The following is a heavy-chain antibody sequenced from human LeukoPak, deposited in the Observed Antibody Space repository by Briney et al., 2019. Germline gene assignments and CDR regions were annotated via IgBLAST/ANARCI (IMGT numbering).Heavy chain of an antibody. J-gene: IGHJ4*02. CDR1: GGSISSYY. CDR2: IYYSGST. V-gene: IGHV4-59*01. D-gene: IGHD1-26*01. Sequence: PSETLSLTCTVSGGSISSYYWSWIRQPPGKGLEWIGYIYYSGSTNYNPSLKSRVTISVDTSKNQFSLKLSSVIAADTAVYYCARGEWELLFDYWGQGTLVTVSS. CDR3: ARGEWELLFDY.